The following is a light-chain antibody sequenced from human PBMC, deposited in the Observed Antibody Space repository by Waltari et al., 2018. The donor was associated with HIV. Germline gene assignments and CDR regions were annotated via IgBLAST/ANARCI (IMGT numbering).Light chain of an antibody. CDR1: QRVLYSSNNKNY. CDR2: WAS. J-gene: IGKJ1*01. CDR3: QQYYTTPRT. V-gene: IGKV4-1*01. Sequence: DIVMTQSPDFLAVSLGERATINCESSQRVLYSSNNKNYLAWYQQKPGQPPKLLIYWASIRESGVPDRFSGSGSGTDFTLTISSLQAEDVAVYYCQQYYTTPRTFGQGTKVEIK.